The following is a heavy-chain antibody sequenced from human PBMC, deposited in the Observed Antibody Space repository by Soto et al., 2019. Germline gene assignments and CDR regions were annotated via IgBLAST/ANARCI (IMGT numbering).Heavy chain of an antibody. D-gene: IGHD1-7*01. V-gene: IGHV1-69*02. CDR2: IIPILGIA. J-gene: IGHJ6*03. CDR1: GGTFSSYT. CDR3: ASRSANSPGYYYYYMDV. Sequence: SVKVSCKASGGTFSSYTISWVRRAPGQGLEWMGRIIPILGIANYAQKFQGRVTITADKSTSTAYMELSSLRSEDTAVYYCASRSANSPGYYYYYMDVWGKGTTVTVSS.